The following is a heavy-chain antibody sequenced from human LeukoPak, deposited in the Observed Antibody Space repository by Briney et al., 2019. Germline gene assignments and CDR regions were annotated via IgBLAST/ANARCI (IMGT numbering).Heavy chain of an antibody. V-gene: IGHV3-21*01. Sequence: MSGGSLRLSCAASGFTFSSYSMNWVRQAPGKGLEWVSSISSSSSYIYYADSVKGRFTISRDSAKNSLYLQMNSLRAEDTAVYYCARLESMTSYYFDYWGQGTLVTVSS. CDR1: GFTFSSYS. J-gene: IGHJ4*02. CDR2: ISSSSSYI. CDR3: ARLESMTSYYFDY. D-gene: IGHD2/OR15-2a*01.